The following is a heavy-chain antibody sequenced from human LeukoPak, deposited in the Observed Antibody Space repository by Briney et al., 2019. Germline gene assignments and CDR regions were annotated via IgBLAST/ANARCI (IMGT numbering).Heavy chain of an antibody. Sequence: GGSLRLSCAASGFTVSSNYMSWVRQSPGKGLEWVSVIYSGGGTYYADSVKGRFTISRDNSKNTLYLQMNSLRAEDTAMYYCASGAVAGIPYYYYYMDVWGKGTTVTISS. J-gene: IGHJ6*03. V-gene: IGHV3-53*01. D-gene: IGHD6-19*01. CDR2: IYSGGGT. CDR1: GFTVSSNY. CDR3: ASGAVAGIPYYYYYMDV.